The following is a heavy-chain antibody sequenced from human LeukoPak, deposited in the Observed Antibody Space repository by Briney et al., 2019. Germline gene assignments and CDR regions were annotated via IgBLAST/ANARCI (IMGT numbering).Heavy chain of an antibody. CDR3: ARAGGAGNTAMVLSEYYYYYYYMDV. CDR1: GYTFTSYD. V-gene: IGHV1-69*13. J-gene: IGHJ6*03. Sequence: ASVKVSCKASGYTFTSYDINWVRQAPGQGLEWMGGIIPIFGTANYAQKFQGRVTITADESTSTAYMELSSLRSEDTAVYYCARAGGAGNTAMVLSEYYYYYYYMDVWGKGTTVTISS. D-gene: IGHD5-18*01. CDR2: IIPIFGTA.